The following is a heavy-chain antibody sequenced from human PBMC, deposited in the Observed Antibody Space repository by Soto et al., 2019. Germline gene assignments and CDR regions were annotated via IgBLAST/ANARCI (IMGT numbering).Heavy chain of an antibody. Sequence: EAQLLESGGGLVQPGGSLRLSCAASGFSFSNYGLNWVRQAPGKGLEWVSGMSGSTGTTDYADSVKGRFTISRDNLKNTLYVQMNSVRGEDTAVYYCAIGTFGRGWESWGQGTLVAVSS. J-gene: IGHJ4*02. V-gene: IGHV3-23*01. CDR1: GFSFSNYG. CDR3: AIGTFGRGWES. CDR2: MSGSTGTT. D-gene: IGHD3-16*01.